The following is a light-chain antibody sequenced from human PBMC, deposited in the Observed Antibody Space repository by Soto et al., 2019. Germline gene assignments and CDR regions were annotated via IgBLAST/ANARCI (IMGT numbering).Light chain of an antibody. Sequence: EIVLTQSPGTLSLSPGERATLSCRASQSVSSSYLAWYQQKPGQAPRLLIYGASSRATGIPDRFSGSGSGTDCTLTISRLEPEDMAVYYCHQYDSSPRTFGQGTKVEI. CDR2: GAS. CDR3: HQYDSSPRT. J-gene: IGKJ1*01. CDR1: QSVSSSY. V-gene: IGKV3-20*01.